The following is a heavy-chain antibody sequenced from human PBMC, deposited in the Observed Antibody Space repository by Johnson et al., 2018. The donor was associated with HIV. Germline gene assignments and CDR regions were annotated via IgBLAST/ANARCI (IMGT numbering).Heavy chain of an antibody. J-gene: IGHJ3*02. D-gene: IGHD2-21*01. CDR2: IKQDGSEK. V-gene: IGHV3-7*03. CDR1: GFTFSDYY. Sequence: VQLVESGGGLVKPGGSLRLSCAASGFTFSDYYMSWIRQAPGKGLEWVANIKQDGSEKYYLDPVKGRFTISRDNARKSLYLQMNNLRAEDTAVYYCVRDDGSDYEAFDIWGQGTMVTVSS. CDR3: VRDDGSDYEAFDI.